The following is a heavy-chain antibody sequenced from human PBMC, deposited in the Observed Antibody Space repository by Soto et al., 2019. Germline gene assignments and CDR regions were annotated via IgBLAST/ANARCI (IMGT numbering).Heavy chain of an antibody. J-gene: IGHJ6*03. Sequence: SETLSLTCTVSGGSISSYYWSWIRQPPGKGLEWIGYINYSGSTNYNPSLKNRVTVSVDTSKNQCSLKLSSVTAAETAVNYCARVDPRLLWDSGYYMDVWGKGTTVTVSS. CDR1: GGSISSYY. CDR3: ARVDPRLLWDSGYYMDV. D-gene: IGHD2-2*01. CDR2: INYSGST. V-gene: IGHV4-59*01.